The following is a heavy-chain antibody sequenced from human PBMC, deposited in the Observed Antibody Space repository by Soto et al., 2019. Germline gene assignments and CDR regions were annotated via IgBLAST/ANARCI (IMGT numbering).Heavy chain of an antibody. V-gene: IGHV1-69*12. J-gene: IGHJ5*02. Sequence: QVQLVQSGAEVKKPGSSVKISCKASGGTFSSYAISWVRQAPGQGLEWMGGIIPIFGTANYAQKFQGRGTITAAESTSTAYMGLSSLRSEDTAVYYCAAAGGNRYWFDPWGQGTLVTVSS. CDR2: IIPIFGTA. CDR3: AAAGGNRYWFDP. CDR1: GGTFSSYA. D-gene: IGHD2-15*01.